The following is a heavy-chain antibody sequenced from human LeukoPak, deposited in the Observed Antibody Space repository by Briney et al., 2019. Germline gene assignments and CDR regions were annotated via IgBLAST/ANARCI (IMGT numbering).Heavy chain of an antibody. V-gene: IGHV3-23*01. D-gene: IGHD3-16*01. CDR1: GITFSSYA. CDR3: AKDRSPMITHVFDY. J-gene: IGHJ4*02. CDR2: ISGSAGST. Sequence: GGSLRLSCAASGITFSSYAMSWVRQAPGKGLEWVSGISGSAGSTYYADSVKGRFTISRDNSKNTLYLQLSSLRAEDTAIFYYAKDRSPMITHVFDYWGQGTLVTASS.